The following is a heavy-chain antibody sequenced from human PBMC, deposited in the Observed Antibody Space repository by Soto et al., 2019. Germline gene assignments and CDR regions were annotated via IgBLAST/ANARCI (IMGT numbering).Heavy chain of an antibody. Sequence: LSLTCTVSGGSISSGYHYWSWIRQHPGKGLEWIGYISSSGNTDYNPSLKSRAIISMDRSENHFSLQLSSVTAADTAVYYCARDRGGYSPHYNPIECWYFDLWGRGTLVTVSS. CDR1: GGSISSGYHY. D-gene: IGHD5-18*01. CDR3: ARDRGGYSPHYNPIECWYFDL. J-gene: IGHJ2*01. V-gene: IGHV4-31*03. CDR2: ISSSGNT.